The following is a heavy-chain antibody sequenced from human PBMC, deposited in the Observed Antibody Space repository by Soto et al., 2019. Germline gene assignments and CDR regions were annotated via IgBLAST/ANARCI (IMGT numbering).Heavy chain of an antibody. V-gene: IGHV3-7*01. CDR1: GFSFRNYY. Sequence: PGGSLRLSCAASGFSFRNYYMSWVRQAPGKGLEWVANIKPDGSEKYYVDSVKGRFTISRDNAKNSLYLQMNSLRAEDTAVYYCARRGTTYHFQHWGQGTLVTVSS. D-gene: IGHD4-17*01. J-gene: IGHJ1*01. CDR2: IKPDGSEK. CDR3: ARRGTTYHFQH.